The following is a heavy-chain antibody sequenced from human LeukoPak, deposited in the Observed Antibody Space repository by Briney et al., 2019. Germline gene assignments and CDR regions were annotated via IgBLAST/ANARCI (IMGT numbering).Heavy chain of an antibody. CDR1: GFTVSSNY. CDR3: ALRYDSHAFDI. CDR2: IYSGGST. V-gene: IGHV3-66*01. Sequence: GGSLRLSCAASGFTVSSNYMNWVRQAPGKGLEWVSAIYSGGSTYYADSVKGRFTISRDNSKNTVYLQMNSLRAEDTAVYYCALRYDSHAFDIWGQGTMVTVSS. J-gene: IGHJ3*02. D-gene: IGHD3-3*01.